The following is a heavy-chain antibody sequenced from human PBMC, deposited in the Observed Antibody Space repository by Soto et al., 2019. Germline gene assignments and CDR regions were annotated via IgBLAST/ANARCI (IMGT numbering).Heavy chain of an antibody. J-gene: IGHJ3*02. Sequence: PGGSLRLSCAASGFTFSDYYMSWIRQAPGKGLEWVSYISSSGSTIYYADSVKGRFTISRDNAKNSLYLQMNSLRAEDTAVYYCARGVGWAVAVLRQGAFDIWGQGTMVTVSS. CDR1: GFTFSDYY. V-gene: IGHV3-11*01. CDR3: ARGVGWAVAVLRQGAFDI. CDR2: ISSSGSTI. D-gene: IGHD6-19*01.